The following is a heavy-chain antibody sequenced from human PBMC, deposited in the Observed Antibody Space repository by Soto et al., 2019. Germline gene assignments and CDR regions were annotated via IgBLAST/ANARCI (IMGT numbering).Heavy chain of an antibody. CDR3: SSGSPQQLVPYY. Sequence: PSETLSLTCTVSGGSISSGGPYWSWIRQHPGKGLEWIGYIYYSGSTYYNPSLKSRISISVDTSKNQFSLKLSSVTAADTAVYYCSSGSPQQLVPYYWGQGTLVTVSS. D-gene: IGHD6-13*01. V-gene: IGHV4-31*03. CDR2: IYYSGST. J-gene: IGHJ4*02. CDR1: GGSISSGGPY.